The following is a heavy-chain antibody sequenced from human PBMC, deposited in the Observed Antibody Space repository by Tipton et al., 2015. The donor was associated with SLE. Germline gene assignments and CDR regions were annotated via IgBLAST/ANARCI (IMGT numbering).Heavy chain of an antibody. J-gene: IGHJ2*01. CDR2: ISWNSGSI. CDR1: GFTFDDYA. D-gene: IGHD6-6*01. Sequence: RSLRLSCAASGFTFDDYAMHWVRQAPGKGLEWVSGISWNSGSIGYADSVKGRFTISRDNAKNSLYLQMNSLRAEDTALYYCAKDPLYSSSSYFDLWGRGTLVTVSS. V-gene: IGHV3-9*01. CDR3: AKDPLYSSSSYFDL.